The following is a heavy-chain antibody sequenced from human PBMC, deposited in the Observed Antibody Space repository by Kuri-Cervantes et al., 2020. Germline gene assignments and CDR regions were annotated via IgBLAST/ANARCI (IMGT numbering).Heavy chain of an antibody. CDR1: GFTFSTYW. D-gene: IGHD2-8*01. Sequence: GESLKISCAASGFTFSTYWMHWVRQAPGKGPVWISRIKSDGSFTSYADSVKGRFTISRDNAKSTLFLQMNSLRAEDTAVYYCAREGAAVPNPFTNDAFDIWGQGTMVTVSS. V-gene: IGHV3-74*01. CDR3: AREGAAVPNPFTNDAFDI. J-gene: IGHJ3*02. CDR2: IKSDGSFT.